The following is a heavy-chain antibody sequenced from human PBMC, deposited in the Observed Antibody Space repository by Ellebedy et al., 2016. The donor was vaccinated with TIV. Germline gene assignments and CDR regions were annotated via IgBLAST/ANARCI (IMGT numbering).Heavy chain of an antibody. J-gene: IGHJ6*04. CDR3: ARSEPADV. V-gene: IGHV3-23*01. Sequence: GESLKISCAASGFTFSTYPMNWVRQAPGKGLEWVSIISANGGTTYYADSVKGRFTISRHNSMNTLYLQMNSLRPEDTAVYYCARSEPADVWGKGATVTVSS. D-gene: IGHD1-14*01. CDR1: GFTFSTYP. CDR2: ISANGGTT.